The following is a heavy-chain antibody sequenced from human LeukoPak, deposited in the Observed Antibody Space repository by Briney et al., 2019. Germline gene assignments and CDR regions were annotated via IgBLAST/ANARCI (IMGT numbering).Heavy chain of an antibody. V-gene: IGHV3-30*02. D-gene: IGHD3-10*01. Sequence: GGSLRLSCAASGFTFSSYGMHWVRQAPGKGLEWVAFIRYDGSNKYYADSVKGRFTISRDNSKNTLYLQMNSLRAEDTAVYYCAKAIGDYYYYYYMDVWGKGTTVTVSS. CDR3: AKAIGDYYYYYYMDV. J-gene: IGHJ6*03. CDR1: GFTFSSYG. CDR2: IRYDGSNK.